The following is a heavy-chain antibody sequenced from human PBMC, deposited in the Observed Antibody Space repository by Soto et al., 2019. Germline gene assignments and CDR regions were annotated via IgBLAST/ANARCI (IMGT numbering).Heavy chain of an antibody. D-gene: IGHD2-21*01. CDR2: ISNRGSPT. CDR3: ARGYPNYSNFAY. Sequence: PGGSLRLSCAASGFTFSDYYMTWIRQAPGKGLEWVSYISNRGSPTYAESVKGRFTVSRDNAKNTVYLQMNSLRAEDTAVYYCARGYPNYSNFAYWGQGSLVTVSS. J-gene: IGHJ4*02. V-gene: IGHV3-11*04. CDR1: GFTFSDYY.